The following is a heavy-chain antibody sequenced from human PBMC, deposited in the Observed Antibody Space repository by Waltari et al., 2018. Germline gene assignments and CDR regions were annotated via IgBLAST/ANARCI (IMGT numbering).Heavy chain of an antibody. D-gene: IGHD3-22*01. V-gene: IGHV1-69*05. CDR1: GGTFSSYA. CDR2: VIPIFGTA. J-gene: IGHJ4*02. CDR3: ASYFGADSSGQTLMSY. Sequence: QVQLVQSGAEVKKPGSSVKVSCKASGGTFSSYAIRWVRQAPGQGLEWMGGVIPIFGTANYAQKFQGRVTITTDESTSTAYMELSSLRSEDTAVYYCASYFGADSSGQTLMSYWGQGTLVTVSS.